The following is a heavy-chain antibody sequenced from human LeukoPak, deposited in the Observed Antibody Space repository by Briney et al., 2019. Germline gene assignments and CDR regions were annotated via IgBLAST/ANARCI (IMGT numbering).Heavy chain of an antibody. CDR1: GFTFGNHW. V-gene: IGHV3-74*03. Sequence: PGGSLRLSCAASGFTFGNHWMHWVRQTPGKGLVWVSRISSDGSSTTYADSVKGRFTISRDNAKNTLYLQMNNLRAEATAMYYCARDQRVTGRPDIDYWGQGTLVIVSS. D-gene: IGHD6-6*01. CDR3: ARDQRVTGRPDIDY. CDR2: ISSDGSST. J-gene: IGHJ4*02.